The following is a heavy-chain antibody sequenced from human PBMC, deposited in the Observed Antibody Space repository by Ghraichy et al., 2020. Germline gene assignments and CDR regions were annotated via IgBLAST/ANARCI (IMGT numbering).Heavy chain of an antibody. J-gene: IGHJ4*02. CDR3: ARGDPMFNYFDY. CDR1: GGSISSGGYS. Sequence: SETLSLTCAVSGGSISSGGYSWSWIRQPPGKGLEWIGYIYHSGSTYYNPSLKSRVTISVDRSKNQFSLKLSSVTAADTAVYYCARGDPMFNYFDYWGQGTLVTVSS. V-gene: IGHV4-30-2*01. CDR2: IYHSGST. D-gene: IGHD3-10*02.